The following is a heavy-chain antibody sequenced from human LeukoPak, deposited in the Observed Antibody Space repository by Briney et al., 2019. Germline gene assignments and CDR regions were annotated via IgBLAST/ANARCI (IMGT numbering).Heavy chain of an antibody. CDR1: GFTFSSYA. V-gene: IGHV3-23*01. Sequence: GGSLRLSCAASGFTFSSYAMSWVRQAPGKGLEWVSAISGSGGSTYYADSVKGRFTISRDNAKNSLYLQMNSLRAEDTAVYYCARESIAVAGNYYYYYYMDVWGKGTTVTVSS. CDR2: ISGSGGST. D-gene: IGHD6-19*01. J-gene: IGHJ6*03. CDR3: ARESIAVAGNYYYYYYMDV.